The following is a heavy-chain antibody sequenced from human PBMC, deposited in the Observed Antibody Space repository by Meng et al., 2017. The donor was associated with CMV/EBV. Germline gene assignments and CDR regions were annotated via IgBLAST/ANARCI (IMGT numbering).Heavy chain of an antibody. V-gene: IGHV3-20*04. J-gene: IGHJ4*02. CDR3: ARGRTTVTTQTGNDY. CDR2: INWNGGST. CDR1: GFTFDDYG. Sequence: GESLKISCAASGFTFDDYGMSWVRQAPGKGLEWVSGINWNGGSTGYADSVKGRFTISRDNAKNSLYLQINSLRAEDTALYYCARGRTTVTTQTGNDYWGQGTLVTVSS. D-gene: IGHD4-17*01.